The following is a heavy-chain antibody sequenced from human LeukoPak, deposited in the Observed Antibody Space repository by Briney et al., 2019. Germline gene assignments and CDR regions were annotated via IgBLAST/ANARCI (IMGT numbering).Heavy chain of an antibody. CDR1: GFTFSNAW. Sequence: GGSLRLSCAASGFTFSNAWMSWVRQAPGKGLEWVGRIKSKTDGGTTDYAAPVKGRFTISRDDSKNTLYLQMNSLRAEDTAVYYCARDQVAELTPGGMDVWGQGTTVTVSS. CDR2: IKSKTDGGTT. CDR3: ARDQVAELTPGGMDV. D-gene: IGHD1-26*01. V-gene: IGHV3-15*05. J-gene: IGHJ6*02.